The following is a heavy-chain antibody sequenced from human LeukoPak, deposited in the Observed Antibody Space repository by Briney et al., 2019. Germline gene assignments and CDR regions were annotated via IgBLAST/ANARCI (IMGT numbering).Heavy chain of an antibody. D-gene: IGHD3-22*01. J-gene: IGHJ4*02. V-gene: IGHV3-21*01. CDR3: TREGTYGYYYFDDY. Sequence: GGSLRLSCAASGFTFSSYSMNWVRQAPGKGLEWVSSISSSSSYIYYADSVKGRFTISRDNAKNSLYLRMNSLRAEDTAVYYCTREGTYGYYYFDDYWGQGTLVTVSS. CDR1: GFTFSSYS. CDR2: ISSSSSYI.